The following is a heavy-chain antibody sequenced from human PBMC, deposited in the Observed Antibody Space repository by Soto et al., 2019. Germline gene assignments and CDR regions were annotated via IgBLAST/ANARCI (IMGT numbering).Heavy chain of an antibody. Sequence: SVKFSCKASGGTFSSYAISWVRQAPGQGLEWMGVIIPIFGTANYAQKFQGRVTITADESTSTAYMELSSLRSEDTAVYYCARDPHKGQFGRNWGQGTLVTVSS. V-gene: IGHV1-69*13. CDR1: GGTFSSYA. CDR3: ARDPHKGQFGRN. J-gene: IGHJ4*02. CDR2: IIPIFGTA. D-gene: IGHD3-16*01.